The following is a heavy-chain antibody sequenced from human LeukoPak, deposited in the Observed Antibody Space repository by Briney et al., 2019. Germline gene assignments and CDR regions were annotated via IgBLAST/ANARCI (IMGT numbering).Heavy chain of an antibody. D-gene: IGHD5-12*01. CDR3: ANHIVTTRGVDY. V-gene: IGHV3-30*18. CDR1: GFTFSSYG. J-gene: IGHJ4*02. CDR2: ISYDGSNK. Sequence: GGSLRLSCAASGFTFSSYGMHWVRQAPGKGLEWVAVISYDGSNKYYADSVKGRFTISRDNSKNTLYLQMNSLRAEDTAVYYCANHIVTTRGVDYWGQGTLVTVSS.